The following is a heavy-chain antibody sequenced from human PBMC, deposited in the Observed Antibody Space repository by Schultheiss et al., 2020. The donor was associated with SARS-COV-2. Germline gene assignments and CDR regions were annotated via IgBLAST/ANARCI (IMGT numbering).Heavy chain of an antibody. CDR3: AKATYDSSGYYLDY. J-gene: IGHJ4*02. CDR2: ISYDGSNK. D-gene: IGHD3-22*01. CDR1: GFTFSSYG. V-gene: IGHV3-30*18. Sequence: GESLKISCAASGFTFSSYGMHWVRQAPGKGLEWVAVISYDGSNKYYADSVKGRFTISRDNSKNTLYLQMNSLRAEDTAVYYCAKATYDSSGYYLDYWGQGTLVTVSS.